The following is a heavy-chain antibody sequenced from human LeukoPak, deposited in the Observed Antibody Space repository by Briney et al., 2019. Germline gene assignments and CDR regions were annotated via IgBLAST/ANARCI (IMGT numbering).Heavy chain of an antibody. CDR1: GDTFSSYA. CDR2: IIPILGIA. V-gene: IGHV1-69*04. CDR3: ARVGVVVPAAISDWYFDL. D-gene: IGHD2-2*02. Sequence: ASVKVSCKASGDTFSSYAISWVRQAPGQGLEWMGRIIPILGIANYAQKFQGRVTITADKSTSTAYMELSSLRSEDTAVYYCARVGVVVPAAISDWYFDLWGRGTLVTVSS. J-gene: IGHJ2*01.